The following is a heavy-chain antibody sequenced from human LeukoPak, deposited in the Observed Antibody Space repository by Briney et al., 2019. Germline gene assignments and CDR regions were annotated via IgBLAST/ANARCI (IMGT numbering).Heavy chain of an antibody. V-gene: IGHV3-21*01. CDR2: ISSSSSYT. CDR1: GFTFNFYS. J-gene: IGHJ5*02. CDR3: ARELWFGEFAVGFDP. D-gene: IGHD3-10*01. Sequence: GGSLRLSCTASGFTFNFYSMNWVRQAPGKGLEWVSAISSSSSYTYYADSVKGRFTISRDDAKNSLYLQMNSLRAEDTAVYYCARELWFGEFAVGFDPWGQGTLVTVSS.